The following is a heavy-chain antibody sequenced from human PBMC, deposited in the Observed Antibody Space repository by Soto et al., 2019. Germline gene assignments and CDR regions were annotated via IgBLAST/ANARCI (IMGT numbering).Heavy chain of an antibody. CDR3: ARGEGITTFGVYGFDV. J-gene: IGHJ6*02. CDR2: TDPSDSFT. CDR1: GYRFTSHW. Sequence: EGQLVQSGAEVKKPGESLRISCKGSGYRFTSHWISWLRQMPGKGPEWMGRTDPSDSFTQYNPSFQGHVTISGDKSLSTAYLQWSSLKASDTAIYYCARGEGITTFGVYGFDVWGQGASVTVSS. D-gene: IGHD3-3*01. V-gene: IGHV5-10-1*01.